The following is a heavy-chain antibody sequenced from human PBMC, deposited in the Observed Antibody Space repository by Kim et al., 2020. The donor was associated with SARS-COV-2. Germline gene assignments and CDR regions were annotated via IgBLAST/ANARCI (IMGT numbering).Heavy chain of an antibody. CDR1: GFTFSSYA. D-gene: IGHD3-9*01. J-gene: IGHJ3*02. Sequence: GGSLRLSCAASGFTFSSYAMSWVRQAPGKGLEWVSAISGSGGSTYYADSVKGRFTISRDNSKNTLYLQMNSLRAEDTAVYYCAKDPWDDILTGYILRNDAFDIWGQGTMVTVSS. V-gene: IGHV3-23*01. CDR3: AKDPWDDILTGYILRNDAFDI. CDR2: ISGSGGST.